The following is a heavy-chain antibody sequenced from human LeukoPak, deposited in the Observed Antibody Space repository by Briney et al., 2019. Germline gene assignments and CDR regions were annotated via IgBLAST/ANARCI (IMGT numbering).Heavy chain of an antibody. Sequence: GGSLRLSCAASGFTFSSYAMSWVRQAPGKGLEWVSSASGSGGSTYYADSVKGRFTISRDNSKNTLYLQMNSLRAEDTAVYYCARSIIVVVPAAREAWFDYWGQGTLVTVSS. V-gene: IGHV3-23*01. CDR2: ASGSGGST. CDR1: GFTFSSYA. J-gene: IGHJ4*02. CDR3: ARSIIVVVPAAREAWFDY. D-gene: IGHD2-2*01.